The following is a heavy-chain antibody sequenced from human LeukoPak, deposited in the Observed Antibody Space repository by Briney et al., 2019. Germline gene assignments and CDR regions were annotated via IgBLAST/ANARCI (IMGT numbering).Heavy chain of an antibody. CDR1: GYTFTGYY. CDR3: ARGRRKGIAVAGTISSYYYYYMDV. J-gene: IGHJ6*03. CDR2: INPNSGGT. Sequence: GASVKVSCKASGYTFTGYYMHWVRQAPGQGLEWMGWINPNSGGTNYAQKFQGRVTMTRDTSISTAYMELSSLRSEDTAVYYCARGRRKGIAVAGTISSYYYYYMDVWGKGTTVTVSS. D-gene: IGHD6-19*01. V-gene: IGHV1-2*02.